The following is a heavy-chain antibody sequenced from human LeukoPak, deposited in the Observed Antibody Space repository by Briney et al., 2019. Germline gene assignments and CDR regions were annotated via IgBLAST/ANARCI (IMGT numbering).Heavy chain of an antibody. V-gene: IGHV4-4*07. D-gene: IGHD5-24*01. CDR2: IYASGST. J-gene: IGHJ4*02. CDR1: DGSISSDY. CDR3: ARVKLTTITPHDY. Sequence: SETLSLTCTVSDGSISSDYWSWIRQPAGKGLEWIGRIYASGSTNYNPSLKSRVTMSVDTSKSQFSLKLSSVTAADTAVYYCARVKLTTITPHDYWGQGALVTVSS.